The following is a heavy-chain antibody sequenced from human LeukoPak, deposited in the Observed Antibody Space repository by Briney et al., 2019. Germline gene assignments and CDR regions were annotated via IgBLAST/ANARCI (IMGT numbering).Heavy chain of an antibody. CDR1: GFTFSSFT. CDR3: GKGGGA. J-gene: IGHJ5*02. Sequence: HPGGSLRLSCAASGFTFSSFTMTWVRQAPGKGLEWVSAIGGRGGSTYYADFLEGRFTIARDNSKDMVYLQMNSLKVEDTAIYYCGKGGGAWGQGTKVTVSP. V-gene: IGHV3-23*01. CDR2: IGGRGGST. D-gene: IGHD3-16*01.